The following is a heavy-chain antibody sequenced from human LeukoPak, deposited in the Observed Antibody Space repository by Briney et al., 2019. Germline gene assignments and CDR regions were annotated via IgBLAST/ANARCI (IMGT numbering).Heavy chain of an antibody. Sequence: SETLSLTCTVSGGSISSSSYYWGWIRPPPGKGLEWIGSIYYSGSTYYNPSLKSRVTISVDTSKYQFSLKLSSVTAADTAVYYCARQITDYYGSGSYSDWGQGTLVTVSS. CDR2: IYYSGST. J-gene: IGHJ4*02. V-gene: IGHV4-39*01. D-gene: IGHD3-10*01. CDR1: GGSISSSSYY. CDR3: ARQITDYYGSGSYSD.